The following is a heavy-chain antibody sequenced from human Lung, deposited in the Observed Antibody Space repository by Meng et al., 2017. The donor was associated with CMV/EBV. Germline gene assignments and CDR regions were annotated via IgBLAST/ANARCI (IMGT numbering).Heavy chain of an antibody. D-gene: IGHD1-1*01. J-gene: IGHJ3*02. CDR2: ISYTGYI. Sequence: SXTXSLXCTVSGASISSNYWSWSRRPSGKGLEYIGSISYTGYIEYNPSLKGRVTISLDTSKNHFSLKLTSVTAADTAMYYCAGPDDMGSSPHDPFDMWGQGXMVTVSS. CDR3: AGPDDMGSSPHDPFDM. V-gene: IGHV4-59*01. CDR1: GASISSNY.